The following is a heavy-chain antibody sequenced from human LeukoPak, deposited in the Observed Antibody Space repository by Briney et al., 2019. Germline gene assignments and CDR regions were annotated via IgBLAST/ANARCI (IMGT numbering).Heavy chain of an antibody. Sequence: SETLSLTCTVSGGYIISRSHYWGWIPQPPGKGLEWIGSVYYSGNSDYNPSLKTRATISIDTPTSKNQFSLTLSSVTAADTAVYYCARHHAEILVPNDWGQGTLVTVSS. J-gene: IGHJ4*02. CDR3: ARHHAEILVPND. CDR1: GGYIISRSHY. V-gene: IGHV4-39*01. CDR2: VYYSGNS. D-gene: IGHD1-1*01.